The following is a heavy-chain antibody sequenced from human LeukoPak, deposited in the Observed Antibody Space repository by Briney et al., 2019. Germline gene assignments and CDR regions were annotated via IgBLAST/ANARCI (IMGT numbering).Heavy chain of an antibody. CDR2: IKQDGSEK. J-gene: IGHJ3*02. CDR1: GFTFSSYW. D-gene: IGHD1-7*01. Sequence: GGSLRLSCAASGFTFSSYWMSWVRQAPGKGLEWVANIKQDGSEKYYVDSVKGRFTISRDNAKNSLYLQMNSLRAEDTAVYYCARVGLELQLDAFDIWGQGTMVTVSS. CDR3: ARVGLELQLDAFDI. V-gene: IGHV3-7*01.